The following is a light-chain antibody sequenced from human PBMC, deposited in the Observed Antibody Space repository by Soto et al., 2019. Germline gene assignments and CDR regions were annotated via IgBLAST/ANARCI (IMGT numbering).Light chain of an antibody. Sequence: DIQMTQSLSSLSASVGARLTITCRASQGISTYINWYQQKPGKAPKLLIYTASTLQSGVPSRFSGSGSETDFTLTISSLQPEDFATYSCQQNYSATWTFGQGTKVEIK. V-gene: IGKV1-39*01. CDR1: QGISTY. CDR3: QQNYSATWT. CDR2: TAS. J-gene: IGKJ1*01.